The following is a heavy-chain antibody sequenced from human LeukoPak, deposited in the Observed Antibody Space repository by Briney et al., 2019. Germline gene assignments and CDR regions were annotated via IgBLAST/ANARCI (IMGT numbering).Heavy chain of an antibody. CDR1: GGSFSGYY. CDR3: ARGRIVGAGAFQH. J-gene: IGHJ1*01. CDR2: INHSGST. D-gene: IGHD1-26*01. V-gene: IGHV4-34*01. Sequence: SETLSLTCAVYGGSFSGYYWGWIRQPPGEGLEWIGEINHSGSTNYNPSLKSRVTISVDTSKNQFSLKLSSVTAAGTAVYYGARGRIVGAGAFQHWGQGTLVTVSS.